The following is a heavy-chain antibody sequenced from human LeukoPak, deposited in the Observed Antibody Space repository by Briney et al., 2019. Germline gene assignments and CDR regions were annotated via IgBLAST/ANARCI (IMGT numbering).Heavy chain of an antibody. CDR2: IYYSGST. Sequence: SETLSLTCTVSGGSISGYYWSWVRQSPGKGLEWIGCIYYSGSTNYNPSLKSRVTISVDTSKNQFSLKLSSVTAADTAVYFCARHLIAVAGPFDYWGQGTLVTVSS. CDR3: ARHLIAVAGPFDY. D-gene: IGHD6-19*01. J-gene: IGHJ4*02. V-gene: IGHV4-59*08. CDR1: GGSISGYY.